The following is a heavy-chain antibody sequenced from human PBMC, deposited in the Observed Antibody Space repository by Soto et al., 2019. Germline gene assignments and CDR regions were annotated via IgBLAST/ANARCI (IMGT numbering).Heavy chain of an antibody. V-gene: IGHV5-10-1*01. CDR2: IDPSDSYT. Sequence: GESLKISCKGSGYRFTSYCISWVRPMPGKGLEWMGRIDPSDSYTNYSPSFQGHVTISADKSISTAYLQWSSLKASDTAMYYCARRPFSSSGYYSNFDYWGQGTLVTVSS. CDR1: GYRFTSYC. CDR3: ARRPFSSSGYYSNFDY. J-gene: IGHJ4*02. D-gene: IGHD3-22*01.